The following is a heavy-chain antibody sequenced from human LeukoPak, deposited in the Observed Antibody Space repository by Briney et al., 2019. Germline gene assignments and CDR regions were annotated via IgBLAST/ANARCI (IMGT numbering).Heavy chain of an antibody. CDR3: VREEEGGTFDY. D-gene: IGHD3-16*01. CDR2: INPNSGGT. J-gene: IGHJ4*02. CDR1: GYTFSGYY. V-gene: IGHV1-2*02. Sequence: LGASVKVSCKTSGYTFSGYYMHWVRQAPGQGLEWMGWINPNSGGTYYPPKFQGRVTMTRDTSLSTAYMELNSLRSDDTAVYYCVREEEGGTFDYWGQGTLVSVSS.